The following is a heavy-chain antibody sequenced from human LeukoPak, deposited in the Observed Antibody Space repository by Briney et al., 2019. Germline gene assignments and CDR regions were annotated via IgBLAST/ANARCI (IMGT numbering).Heavy chain of an antibody. Sequence: PGGSLRLSCAASGFTFSSYWMSWVPQAPRKGLEWVANIKQDGSEKNYGESVKGRFTISRDNAKNSLFLDLKSLRVEDTPVYYCRRHSVEREKWRAFDIWGQGTVVTVSS. CDR3: RRHSVEREKWRAFDI. CDR2: IKQDGSEK. CDR1: GFTFSSYW. V-gene: IGHV3-7*01. D-gene: IGHD1-1*01. J-gene: IGHJ3*02.